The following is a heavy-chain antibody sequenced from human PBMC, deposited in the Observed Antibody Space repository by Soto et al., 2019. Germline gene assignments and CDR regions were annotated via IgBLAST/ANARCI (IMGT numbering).Heavy chain of an antibody. CDR2: IYYSGST. Sequence: SETLSLTCTVSGGSISSYYWIWIRQPPGKGLEWVGYIYYSGSTNYNPSLKSRVTISIDTSKNQFSLKLSSVTAADTAVNYCARGEEKIYGMDVWGQGPTVTVSS. J-gene: IGHJ6*02. CDR3: ARGEEKIYGMDV. V-gene: IGHV4-59*01. CDR1: GGSISSYY.